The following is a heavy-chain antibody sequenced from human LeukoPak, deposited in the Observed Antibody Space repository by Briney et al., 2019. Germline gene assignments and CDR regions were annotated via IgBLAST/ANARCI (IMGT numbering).Heavy chain of an antibody. CDR2: ISGSGGST. J-gene: IGHJ4*02. CDR1: GFTFSSYA. Sequence: GGSLRLSCAASGFTFSSYAMSWVRQAPGKGLEWVSAISGSGGSTYYADSMKGRFTISRDNSKNTLYLQMNSLRAEDTAVYYCAKDGPRYGSGSYYFDYWGQGTLVTVSS. CDR3: AKDGPRYGSGSYYFDY. V-gene: IGHV3-23*01. D-gene: IGHD3-10*01.